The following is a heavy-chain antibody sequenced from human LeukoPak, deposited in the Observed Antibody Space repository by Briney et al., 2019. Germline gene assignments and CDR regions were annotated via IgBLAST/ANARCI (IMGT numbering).Heavy chain of an antibody. J-gene: IGHJ4*02. CDR2: ISGSGGST. CDR3: ATWVYGDYEIDY. D-gene: IGHD4-17*01. V-gene: IGHV3-23*01. CDR1: GFTFSSYA. Sequence: GGSLRLSCAASGFTFSSYAMSWVRQAPVKGLEWVSAISGSGGSTYYADSVKGRFTISRDNSKNTLYLQMNSLRAEDTAVYYCATWVYGDYEIDYWGQGTLVTVSS.